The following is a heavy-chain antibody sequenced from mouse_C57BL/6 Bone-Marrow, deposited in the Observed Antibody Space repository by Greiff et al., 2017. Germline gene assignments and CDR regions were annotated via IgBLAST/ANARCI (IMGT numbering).Heavy chain of an antibody. Sequence: QVQLQQPGAELVKPGASVKLSCKASGYTFTSYWMHWVKQRPGQGLEWIGMIHPNSGSTNYNEKFKSKATLTVDKSSSTAYMQLSSLTSEDSAVYYCAREGRSVLYAMDYWGQGTSVTVSS. CDR2: IHPNSGST. CDR1: GYTFTSYW. V-gene: IGHV1-64*01. CDR3: AREGRSVLYAMDY. J-gene: IGHJ4*01.